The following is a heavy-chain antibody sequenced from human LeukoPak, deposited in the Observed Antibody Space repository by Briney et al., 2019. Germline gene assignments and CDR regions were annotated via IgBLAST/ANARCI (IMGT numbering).Heavy chain of an antibody. CDR3: ANGFTVVDY. CDR1: GFTFSSYA. D-gene: IGHD6-25*01. CDR2: ISYDGSNK. V-gene: IGHV3-30-3*01. Sequence: GRSLRLSCAASGFTFSSYAMHWVRQAPGKGLEWVAVISYDGSNKYYADSVKGRFTISRDNSKNTLYLQMNSLRAEDTAVYYCANGFTVVDYWGQGTLVTVSS. J-gene: IGHJ4*02.